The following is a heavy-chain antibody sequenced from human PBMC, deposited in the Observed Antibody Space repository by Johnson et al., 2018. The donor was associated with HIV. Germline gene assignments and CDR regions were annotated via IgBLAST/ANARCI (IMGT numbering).Heavy chain of an antibody. CDR1: GFTFSSYG. D-gene: IGHD6-19*01. CDR2: ISYDGRNK. CDR3: AREGGQWLVLVDAFDI. V-gene: IGHV3-30*03. J-gene: IGHJ3*02. Sequence: QMQLVESGGGVVQPGRSLRLSCAASGFTFSSYGMHWVRQAPGKGLEWVAVISYDGRNKYYADSVKGRFTISRDNSKNTLYLQMNSLRAEDTAVYYCAREGGQWLVLVDAFDIWGQGTMVTVSS.